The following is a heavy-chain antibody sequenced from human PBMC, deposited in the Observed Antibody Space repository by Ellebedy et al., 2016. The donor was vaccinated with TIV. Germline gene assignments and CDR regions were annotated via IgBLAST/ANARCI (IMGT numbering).Heavy chain of an antibody. J-gene: IGHJ5*02. CDR2: ISGYNDHT. CDR1: GYTFINYG. D-gene: IGHD3-10*01. CDR3: ARDDFDYSASGAPPRWLDP. V-gene: IGHV1-18*01. Sequence: AASVKVSCKASGYTFINYGISWVRQAPGQGLESMGWISGYNDHTDYAQKFQGSVTMTTDTSTTTAYMELTSLTSDDTAVYYCARDDFDYSASGAPPRWLDPWGQGSLVTVSP.